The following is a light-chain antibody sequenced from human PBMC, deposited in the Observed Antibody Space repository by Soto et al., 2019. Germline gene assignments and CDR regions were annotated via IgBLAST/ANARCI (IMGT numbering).Light chain of an antibody. CDR3: QQYNSYST. CDR1: QSISSW. Sequence: DIQMTQSPSTLSASVGDRVTITCRASQSISSWLAWYQQKPGKAPKLLIYDASSVNSGAPSRFSGSGSATEFTLTISSLQADDFATYYCQQYNSYSTFGQGTKLEIK. V-gene: IGKV1-5*01. CDR2: DAS. J-gene: IGKJ2*01.